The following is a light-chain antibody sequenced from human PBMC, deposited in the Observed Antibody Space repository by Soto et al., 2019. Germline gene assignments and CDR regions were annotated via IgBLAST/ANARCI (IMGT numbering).Light chain of an antibody. Sequence: QSALTQPRSVSGSPGQSGTISCTGTSSDVGGYNYVSWYKQHPGKAHKLMIYDVSKRPSGVPDRFSGSKSGNTASLTIPGLQAEDEADYDCCSYAGRHVVFGGGSKLTV. CDR2: DVS. CDR1: SSDVGGYNY. V-gene: IGLV2-11*01. J-gene: IGLJ2*01. CDR3: CSYAGRHVV.